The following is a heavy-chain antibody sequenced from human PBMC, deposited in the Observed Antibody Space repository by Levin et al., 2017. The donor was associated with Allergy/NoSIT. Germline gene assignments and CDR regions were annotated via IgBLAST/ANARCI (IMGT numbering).Heavy chain of an antibody. CDR3: ARALYSSGWYESSLVF. J-gene: IGHJ4*02. CDR2: MNPNSGNT. Sequence: PGASVKVSCKASGYTFTSYDINWVRQAAGQGLEWMGWMNPNSGNTGYAEKFQGRVSMTRNTSTNTAYMDLSSLRSEDTAVYYCARALYSSGWYESSLVFWGQGTLVTVSS. CDR1: GYTFTSYD. D-gene: IGHD6-19*01. V-gene: IGHV1-8*01.